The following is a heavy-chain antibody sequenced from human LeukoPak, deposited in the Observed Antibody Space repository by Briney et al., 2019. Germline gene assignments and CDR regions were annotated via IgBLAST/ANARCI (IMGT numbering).Heavy chain of an antibody. CDR1: GFTVTSNY. V-gene: IGHV3-53*01. CDR2: ISSGGST. J-gene: IGHJ4*02. D-gene: IGHD6-19*01. CDR3: ARVRYRSGWYFDY. Sequence: PGGSLRLSCPASGFTVTSNYMSWVRPAPGKGLEWVSVISSGGSTYYADSVNGRFTISRNNSKNTLYLQMNSLRAEDTAVYCCARVRYRSGWYFDYWGQGTLVTVSS.